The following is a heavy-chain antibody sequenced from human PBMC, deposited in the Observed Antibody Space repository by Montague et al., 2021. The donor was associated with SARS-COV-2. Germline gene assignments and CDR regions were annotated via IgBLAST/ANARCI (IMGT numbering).Heavy chain of an antibody. CDR2: IYHSGST. CDR1: GGSISSGDYY. D-gene: IGHD1-26*01. Sequence: TLSLTCTVSGGSISSGDYYWARIRQHPGQGLEWLGFIYHSGSTFYNPSLQSRLTISIDTSNNQFSLKLSSVTAADTAVYYCARGCAVNYMVGAISGFDYWGQGSLVTVSS. CDR3: ARGCAVNYMVGAISGFDY. J-gene: IGHJ4*02. V-gene: IGHV4-31*03.